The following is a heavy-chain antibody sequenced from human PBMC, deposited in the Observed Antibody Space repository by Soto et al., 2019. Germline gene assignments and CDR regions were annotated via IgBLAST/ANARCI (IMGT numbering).Heavy chain of an antibody. D-gene: IGHD3-10*01. J-gene: IGHJ4*02. V-gene: IGHV3-23*01. CDR2: ISGGGDTT. CDR1: GFTFNNYA. Sequence: VQLLESGGGLVQPGGSLRLSCAASGFTFNNYAMTWVRQAPGQGLEWVPAISGGGDTTSYADSVKGRLTVSRDGSKNTLYLQMSSLRAEDTALYYCAKGRGGSGSLTPRVDFWGQGTLVTVSS. CDR3: AKGRGGSGSLTPRVDF.